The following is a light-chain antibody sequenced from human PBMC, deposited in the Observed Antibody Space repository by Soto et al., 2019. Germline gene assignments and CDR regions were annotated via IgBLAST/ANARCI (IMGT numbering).Light chain of an antibody. J-gene: IGKJ2*01. CDR3: QQYYSPPYP. CDR2: WAA. CDR1: QSVLYSSNNKNY. Sequence: DIVMTQSPDSLAVSLGERATINCKSSQSVLYSSNNKNYLGWYQQKPGQTPKLLIYWAATRDSGVPDRFSGLGSGTDFTLTISSLQAEDVAVYYCQQYYSPPYPFGQGTRLEIK. V-gene: IGKV4-1*01.